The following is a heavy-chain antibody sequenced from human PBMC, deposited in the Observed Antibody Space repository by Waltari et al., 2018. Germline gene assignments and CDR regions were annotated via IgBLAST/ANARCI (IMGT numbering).Heavy chain of an antibody. V-gene: IGHV1-2*02. Sequence: QVQLVQSGAEVKKPGASVKVSCKASGYTFTGYYMHWVRQAPGQGLEWVGWINPNSGCTNYAQKFQGRVTITRDTSISTAYIELSRLRSYDTAVVFRARGPASDAFDFWGQGTIVTVSS. J-gene: IGHJ3*01. CDR1: GYTFTGYY. CDR2: INPNSGCT. CDR3: ARGPASDAFDF.